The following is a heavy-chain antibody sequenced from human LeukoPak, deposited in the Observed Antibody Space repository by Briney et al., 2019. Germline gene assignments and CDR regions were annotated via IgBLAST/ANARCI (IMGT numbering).Heavy chain of an antibody. J-gene: IGHJ4*02. CDR3: ARGSGAARPNFDY. Sequence: SETLSLTCTVSGGSISSYYWSWIRQPPGKGLEWIGYIYYSGSTNYNPSLKSRVTISVDTSKNQFSLKLSSVTAADTAVYYCARGSGAARPNFDYWGQGTLVTVSS. V-gene: IGHV4-59*01. CDR2: IYYSGST. D-gene: IGHD6-6*01. CDR1: GGSISSYY.